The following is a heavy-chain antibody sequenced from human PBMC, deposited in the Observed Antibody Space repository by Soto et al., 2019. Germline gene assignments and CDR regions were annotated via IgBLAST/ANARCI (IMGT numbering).Heavy chain of an antibody. V-gene: IGHV4-31*03. CDR2: ISYNGRT. CDR1: GGSITRGGYS. Sequence: SETLSLTCTVSGGSITRGGYSWSWIRQHPGKGLEWIGYISYNGRTDYNPSLKSRVTISVDTSKNQFSLKLSSVTAADTAVYYCARERRYYDILTGYGPFGMDVWGQGTTVTVSS. D-gene: IGHD3-9*01. CDR3: ARERRYYDILTGYGPFGMDV. J-gene: IGHJ6*02.